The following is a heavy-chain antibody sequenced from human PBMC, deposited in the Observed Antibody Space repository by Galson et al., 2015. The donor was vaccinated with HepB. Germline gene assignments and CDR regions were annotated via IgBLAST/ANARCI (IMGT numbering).Heavy chain of an antibody. CDR3: ARVQCTSTSCHIKYYYYSYYVDV. CDR1: GGSLRGYY. D-gene: IGHD2-2*02. CDR2: INHSGGT. J-gene: IGHJ6*03. Sequence: LSLTCAVYGGSLRGYYWTWLRQPPGKGLEWIGEINHSGGTYYNPSLKSRVTISVDTSKNQFSLTLSSVTAADTAVYYCARVQCTSTSCHIKYYYYSYYVDVWGKGTTVTVSS. V-gene: IGHV4-34*01.